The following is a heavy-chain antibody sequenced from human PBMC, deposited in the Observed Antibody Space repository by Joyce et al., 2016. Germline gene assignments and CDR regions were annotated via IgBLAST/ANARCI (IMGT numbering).Heavy chain of an antibody. CDR1: GFTVSSNY. CDR3: ARIQGAGWFDP. V-gene: IGHV3-66*02. J-gene: IGHJ5*02. Sequence: EVQLVESGGGLVQSGGSLRLSCAASGFTVSSNYLSWVRQAPGKGLEWVSVIYSGGTTYNADSVKGRFTISRDNSKNTLYLQMNTLRAEDTAVYYCARIQGAGWFDPWGQGTLVTVSS. CDR2: IYSGGTT.